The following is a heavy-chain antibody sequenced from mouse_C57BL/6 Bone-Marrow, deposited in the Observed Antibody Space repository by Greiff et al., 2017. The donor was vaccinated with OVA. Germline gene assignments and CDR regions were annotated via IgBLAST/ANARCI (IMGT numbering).Heavy chain of an antibody. D-gene: IGHD1-1*01. CDR3: ASRNPDYYGSSYDAMDY. CDR2: INPNNGGT. V-gene: IGHV1-26*01. CDR1: GYTFTDYY. Sequence: EVKLQESGPELVKPGASVKISCKASGYTFTDYYMNWVKQSHGKSLEWIGDINPNNGGTSYNQKFKGKATLTVDKSSSTAYMELRSLTSEDSAVYYCASRNPDYYGSSYDAMDYWGQGTSVTVSS. J-gene: IGHJ4*01.